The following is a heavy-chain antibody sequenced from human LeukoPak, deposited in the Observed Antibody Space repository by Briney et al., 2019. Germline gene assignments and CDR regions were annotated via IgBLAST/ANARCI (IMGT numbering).Heavy chain of an antibody. D-gene: IGHD3-22*01. J-gene: IGHJ4*02. V-gene: IGHV3-7*04. CDR2: IKQDGSEK. Sequence: PGGSLRLSCVSSGFIFSSYWMTWVRQAPGKGLEWVANIKQDGSEKKYVDSVEGRFTISRDNAKNSLYLQMNSLRAEDTAVYYCARGYYDSSGYRYWGQGTLVTVSS. CDR1: GFIFSSYW. CDR3: ARGYYDSSGYRY.